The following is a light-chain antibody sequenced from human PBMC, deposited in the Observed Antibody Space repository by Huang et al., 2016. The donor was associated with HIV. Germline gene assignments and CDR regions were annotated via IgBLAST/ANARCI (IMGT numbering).Light chain of an antibody. J-gene: IGKJ3*01. Sequence: EIVLTQSPGTLSLSPGERATLSCRASQMVGIYLAWYQQKPGQAPRLLIYGASTRVTGIPDRFSGGGSGTDFTLSISRLEPEDFAVYYCQQYERPPDTFGPGTKVNIK. CDR2: GAS. CDR1: QMVGIY. CDR3: QQYERPPDT. V-gene: IGKV3-20*01.